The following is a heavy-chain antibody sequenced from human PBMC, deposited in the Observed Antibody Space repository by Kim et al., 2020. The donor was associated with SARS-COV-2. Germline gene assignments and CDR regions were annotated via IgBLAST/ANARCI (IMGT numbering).Heavy chain of an antibody. CDR2: TYYRSKWYN. J-gene: IGHJ4*02. D-gene: IGHD6-19*01. CDR3: AREKYNSGWSYFDY. CDR1: GDSVSSNSAA. V-gene: IGHV6-1*01. Sequence: SQTLSLTCAISGDSVSSNSAAWNWIRQSPSRGLEWLGRTYYRSKWYNEYAVSVKSRITINPDTSKNQFSLQLNSVTPEDTALYYCAREKYNSGWSYFDYWGQGALVTVSS.